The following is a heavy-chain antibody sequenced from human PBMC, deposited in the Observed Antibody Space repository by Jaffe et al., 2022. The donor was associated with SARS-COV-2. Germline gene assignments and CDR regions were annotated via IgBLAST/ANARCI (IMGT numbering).Heavy chain of an antibody. CDR3: TRHQDIVLVVAADGDDWFDP. J-gene: IGHJ5*02. Sequence: EVQLLESGGGLVQPGGSLRLSCAASGFTFSSYAMSWVRQAPGKGLEWVSAMSGGGLTTDYADSVKGRFTISRDNSKGTLYLQMNRLRAEDTAVYYCTRHQDIVLVVAADGDDWFDPWGQGTLVTVSS. CDR2: MSGGGLTT. CDR1: GFTFSSYA. D-gene: IGHD2-15*01. V-gene: IGHV3-23*01.